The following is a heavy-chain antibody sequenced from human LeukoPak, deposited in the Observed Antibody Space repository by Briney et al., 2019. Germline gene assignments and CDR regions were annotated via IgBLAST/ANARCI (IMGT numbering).Heavy chain of an antibody. CDR2: INPNSGGT. CDR3: ARSKGGLYYDFWSGYYTGKDYYYGMDV. D-gene: IGHD3-3*01. CDR1: GYTFTSYG. J-gene: IGHJ6*02. V-gene: IGHV1-2*06. Sequence: GSVKVSCKASGYTFTSYGISWVRQAPGQGLEWMGRINPNSGGTNYAQKFQGRVTMTRDTSISTAYMELSRLRSDDTAVYYCARSKGGLYYDFWSGYYTGKDYYYGMDVWGQGTTVTVSS.